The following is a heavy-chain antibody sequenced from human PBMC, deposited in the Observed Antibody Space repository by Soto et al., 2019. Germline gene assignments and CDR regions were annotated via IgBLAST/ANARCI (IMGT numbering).Heavy chain of an antibody. CDR2: ISGSGGST. CDR3: EKRGSSFYFDY. D-gene: IGHD6-13*01. V-gene: IGHV3-23*01. Sequence: EVQLLESGGGLVQPGGSLRLSCAASGFTFSNYAMNWVRQAPGKGLEWVSVISGSGGSTYYADSVKGRFTISRDNSKNTLYLQMNSLRADDTAVYYCEKRGSSFYFDYWGQGTLVTVSS. CDR1: GFTFSNYA. J-gene: IGHJ4*02.